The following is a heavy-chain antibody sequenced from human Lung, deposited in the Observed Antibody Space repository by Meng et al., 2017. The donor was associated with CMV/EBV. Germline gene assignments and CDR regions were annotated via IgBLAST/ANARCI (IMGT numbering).Heavy chain of an antibody. J-gene: IGHJ4*02. V-gene: IGHV4-4*02. D-gene: IGHD3-10*01. CDR3: ARRGPQLYDY. Sequence: SETLSLTCAVSGDSIISSNWWSWVRQPPGEGLEWIGEIHHSGTTNYNPSLKSRVTISVDKSKNQFSLKLTSVTAADTAFYYCARRGPQLYDYWGQGTLVTVPS. CDR2: IHHSGTT. CDR1: GDSIISSNW.